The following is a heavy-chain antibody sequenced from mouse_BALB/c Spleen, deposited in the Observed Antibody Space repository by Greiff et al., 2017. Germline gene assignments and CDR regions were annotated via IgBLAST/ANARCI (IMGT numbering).Heavy chain of an antibody. CDR1: GYTFTDYW. V-gene: IGHV1-69*01. J-gene: IGHJ3*01. Sequence: QVQLQQPGAELVMPGASVKMSCKASGYTFTDYWMHWVKQRPGQGLEWIGAIDTSDSYTSYNQKFKGKATLTVDESSSTAYMQLSSLTSEDSAVYYCAREGVTTPLAYWGQGTLVTVSA. CDR2: IDTSDSYT. CDR3: AREGVTTPLAY. D-gene: IGHD2-3*01.